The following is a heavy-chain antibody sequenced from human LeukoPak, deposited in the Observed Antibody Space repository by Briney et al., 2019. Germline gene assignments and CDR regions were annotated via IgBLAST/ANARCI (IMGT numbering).Heavy chain of an antibody. CDR3: ARGSPGAYCSGGSCSSYYMDV. J-gene: IGHJ6*03. V-gene: IGHV1-3*03. CDR1: GYTFTSYA. D-gene: IGHD2-15*01. CDR2: INAGNGNT. Sequence: ASVKVSCKASGYTFTSYAMHWVRQAPGQRLEWMGWINAGNGNTKYSQEFQGRVTITRDTSASTAYMELSSLRSEDMAVYYCARGSPGAYCSGGSCSSYYMDVWGKGTTVTVSS.